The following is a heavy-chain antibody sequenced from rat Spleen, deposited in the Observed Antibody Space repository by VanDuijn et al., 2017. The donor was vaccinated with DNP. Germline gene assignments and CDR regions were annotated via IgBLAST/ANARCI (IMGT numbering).Heavy chain of an antibody. CDR1: GFTFSNYG. J-gene: IGHJ2*01. V-gene: IGHV5S13*01. CDR2: ISYDGGGT. D-gene: IGHD1-11*01. CDR3: ARDNYGGYY. Sequence: EVHLVESGGGLVQPGRSLKLSCAASGFTFSNYGMAWVRQAPTKGLEWVASISYDGGGTFYPDSVRGRFTISRDNAKNTLYLQMNSLRSEDTATYYCARDNYGGYYWGHGVMVTVSS.